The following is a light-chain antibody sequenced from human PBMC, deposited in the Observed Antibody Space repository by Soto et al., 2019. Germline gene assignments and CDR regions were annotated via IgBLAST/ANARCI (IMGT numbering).Light chain of an antibody. CDR1: QGISSY. J-gene: IGKJ3*01. Sequence: AIRMTQSPSSLSASTGDRVTITCRASQGISSYLAWDQQKPGKAPKLLIYAESTLQSGVPSRFSGSGSGTDFTLTISCLQSEDFATYYCQQDYSYPFTFGPGIKVDIK. CDR2: AES. V-gene: IGKV1-8*01. CDR3: QQDYSYPFT.